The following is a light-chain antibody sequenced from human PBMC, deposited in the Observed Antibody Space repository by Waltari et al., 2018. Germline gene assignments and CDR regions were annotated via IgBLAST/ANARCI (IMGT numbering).Light chain of an antibody. CDR2: DAS. V-gene: IGKV3-11*01. CDR3: QQRSNWPPIT. J-gene: IGKJ5*01. Sequence: VVLTQSPATLSLSAGEGATLSCRASQNINTFLAWYQQKPGQAPRLLIYDASNRATGVPVRFSGGGSGTDFTLTISSLEPEDFAVYYCQQRSNWPPITFGQGTRLEIK. CDR1: QNINTF.